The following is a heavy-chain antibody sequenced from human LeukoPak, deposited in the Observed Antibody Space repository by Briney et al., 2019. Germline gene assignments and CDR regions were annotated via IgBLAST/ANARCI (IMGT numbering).Heavy chain of an antibody. J-gene: IGHJ4*02. CDR2: IYYSGST. D-gene: IGHD2-21*02. CDR3: ARELVVVTATYFDY. CDR1: GFTFSSYA. V-gene: IGHV4-39*07. Sequence: PGGSLRLSCAASGFTFSSYAMHWIRQPPGKGLEWIGSIYYSGSTYYNPSLKSRVTILADTSKNQFSLKLSSVTAADTAVYYCARELVVVTATYFDYWGQGTLVTVSS.